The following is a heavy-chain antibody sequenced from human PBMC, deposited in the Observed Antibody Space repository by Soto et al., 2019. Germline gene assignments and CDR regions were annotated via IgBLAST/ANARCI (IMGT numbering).Heavy chain of an antibody. D-gene: IGHD3-10*01. Sequence: SVKVSCKASGGTFSSYAISWVRQAPGQGLEWMGGVTPIFGTGNYARKFQGRVTITADESTSTAYMELSGLRSEDTAVYYCARARDGAMVRSYWYLDLWGRGTLVTVSS. J-gene: IGHJ2*01. CDR3: ARARDGAMVRSYWYLDL. CDR1: GGTFSSYA. V-gene: IGHV1-69*13. CDR2: VTPIFGTG.